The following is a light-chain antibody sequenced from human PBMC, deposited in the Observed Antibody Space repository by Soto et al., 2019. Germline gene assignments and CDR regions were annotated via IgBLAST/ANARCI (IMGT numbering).Light chain of an antibody. V-gene: IGLV2-14*01. CDR3: SSYTITNTLELL. CDR2: GVS. Sequence: QSALTQPASVSGSPGQSITISCTGTNSDVGGYNHVSWYKQRPGAAPKLMIYGVSNRPSGISNRFSGSKSVNTASLTSSGLQAEEEADYYCSSYTITNTLELLFGGGTKVTGL. J-gene: IGLJ2*01. CDR1: NSDVGGYNH.